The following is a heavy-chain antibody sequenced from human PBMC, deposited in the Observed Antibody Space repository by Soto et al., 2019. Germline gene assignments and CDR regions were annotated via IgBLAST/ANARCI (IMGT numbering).Heavy chain of an antibody. CDR2: IIPIFGTA. V-gene: IGHV1-69*13. CDR3: AREGRGYSSSWYYLDY. Sequence: SVKVSCKASGGTFSSYAISWVRQAPGQGLEWMGGIIPIFGTANYAQKFQGRVTITADESTSTAYMELSSLRSEATAVYYCAREGRGYSSSWYYLDYWGQGALVTVAS. J-gene: IGHJ4*02. CDR1: GGTFSSYA. D-gene: IGHD6-13*01.